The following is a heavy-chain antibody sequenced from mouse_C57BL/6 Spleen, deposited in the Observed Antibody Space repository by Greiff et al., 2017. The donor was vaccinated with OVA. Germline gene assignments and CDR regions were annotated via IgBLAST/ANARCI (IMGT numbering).Heavy chain of an antibody. CDR3: ARAYYRDYYAMDY. V-gene: IGHV3-6*01. Sequence: DVKLQESGPGLVKPSQSLSLTCSVTGYSITSGYYWNWIRQFPGNKLEWMGYISYDGSNNYNPSLKNRISITRDTSKNQFFLKLNSVTTEDTATYYCARAYYRDYYAMDYWGQGTSVTVSS. CDR1: GYSITSGYY. D-gene: IGHD2-14*01. J-gene: IGHJ4*01. CDR2: ISYDGSN.